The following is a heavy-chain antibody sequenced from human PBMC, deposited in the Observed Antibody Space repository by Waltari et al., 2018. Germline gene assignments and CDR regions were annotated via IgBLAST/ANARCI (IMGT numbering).Heavy chain of an antibody. D-gene: IGHD6-19*01. J-gene: IGHJ4*02. Sequence: EVKLVESGGGLVQTGRSLRLSCAASGFSFRDYAMTWFGQAPGKGLEWVGFIRSKAYGGTTEYAASVKGRFNISRDDSKNIAYLQMNGLKTEDTAVYYCTRETAVAGTSDYFDYWGQGTLVTVSS. CDR3: TRETAVAGTSDYFDY. V-gene: IGHV3-49*03. CDR2: IRSKAYGGTT. CDR1: GFSFRDYA.